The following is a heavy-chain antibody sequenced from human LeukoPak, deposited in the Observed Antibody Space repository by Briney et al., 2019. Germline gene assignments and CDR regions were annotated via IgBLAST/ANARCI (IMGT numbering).Heavy chain of an antibody. V-gene: IGHV3-7*01. CDR3: ARVPNRYYDSSGYNDY. CDR1: GFTFSSYW. D-gene: IGHD3-22*01. J-gene: IGHJ4*02. Sequence: GGSLRLSCAASGFTFSSYWMSWVRQAPGEGLEWVAKIKQDGSEKYYVDSVKGRFTISRDNAKNSLYLQMNSLRAEDTAVYYCARVPNRYYDSSGYNDYWGQGTLVTVSS. CDR2: IKQDGSEK.